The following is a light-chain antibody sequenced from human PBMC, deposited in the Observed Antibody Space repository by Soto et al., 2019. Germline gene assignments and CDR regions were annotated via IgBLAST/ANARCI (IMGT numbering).Light chain of an antibody. J-gene: IGKJ1*01. CDR1: QSVSSSY. V-gene: IGKV3-20*01. CDR3: QQYNNWPWK. CDR2: GAS. Sequence: DIMFTQTPITLFVCLSETSNLTCRASQSVSSSYLAWYQQKPGQAPRLLIVGASSRATGIPDRFSGGGSGKDFTLTISSLESEDFAVYYCQQYNNWPWKFGQGTKVDIK.